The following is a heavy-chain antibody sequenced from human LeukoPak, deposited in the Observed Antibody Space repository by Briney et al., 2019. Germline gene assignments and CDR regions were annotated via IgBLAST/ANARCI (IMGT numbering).Heavy chain of an antibody. CDR3: ARALYPGGGDY. J-gene: IGHJ4*02. Sequence: ASVKVSCKASGYTFTSYYMHWVRQAPGQGLECMGIINPSGGSTSYAQKFQGRVTMTRDMSTSTVYMELSSLRSEDTAVYYCARALYPGGGDYWGQGTLVTVSS. CDR2: INPSGGST. V-gene: IGHV1-46*01. D-gene: IGHD1-14*01. CDR1: GYTFTSYY.